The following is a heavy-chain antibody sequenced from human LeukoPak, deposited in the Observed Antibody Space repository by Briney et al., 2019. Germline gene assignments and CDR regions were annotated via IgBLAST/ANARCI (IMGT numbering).Heavy chain of an antibody. CDR3: AKDRLQDIVVVVADH. CDR1: GFTFDEYA. J-gene: IGHJ5*02. D-gene: IGHD2-15*01. V-gene: IGHV3-9*01. CDR2: ISWNSGSI. Sequence: GGSLRLSCAASGFTFDEYAMHWVRQAPGKGLEWVSGISWNSGSIGYADSVKGRFTISRDNAKNSLYLQMNSLRVEDTALYYCAKDRLQDIVVVVADHWGQGTLVTVSS.